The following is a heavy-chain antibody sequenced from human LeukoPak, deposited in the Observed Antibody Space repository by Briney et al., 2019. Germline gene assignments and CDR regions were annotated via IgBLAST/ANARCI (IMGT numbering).Heavy chain of an antibody. CDR2: TYYSGST. J-gene: IGHJ6*03. CDR1: GGSISSTTYY. Sequence: SETLSLTCTVSGGSISSTTYYWGWLRQPPGKGLEWIGRTYYSGSTYYNPSLKSRVTISVDTSTNQFSLKPSSVTATDTAVYYCARLHWDSGYYYYYMDVWGKGTTVTVSS. CDR3: ARLHWDSGYYYYYMDV. D-gene: IGHD3-10*01. V-gene: IGHV4-39*01.